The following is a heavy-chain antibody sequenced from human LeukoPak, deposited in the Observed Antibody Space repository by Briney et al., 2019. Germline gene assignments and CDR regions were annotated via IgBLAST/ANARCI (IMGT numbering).Heavy chain of an antibody. V-gene: IGHV3-64*01. D-gene: IGHD3-22*01. J-gene: IGHJ4*02. Sequence: GGSLRLSCAASGFTFSSYAMHWVRQAPGKGLEYVSAISSNGGSTYYANSVKGRFTISRDNSKNTLYPQMGSLRAEDMAVYYCARDKYYDSSGYYFYFDYWGQGALVTVSS. CDR1: GFTFSSYA. CDR3: ARDKYYDSSGYYFYFDY. CDR2: ISSNGGST.